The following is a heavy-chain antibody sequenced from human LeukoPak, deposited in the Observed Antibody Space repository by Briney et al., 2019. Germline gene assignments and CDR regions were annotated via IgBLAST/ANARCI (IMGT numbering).Heavy chain of an antibody. CDR1: GFTLSNYW. V-gene: IGHV3-74*01. D-gene: IGHD1-26*01. CDR2: INGDGSST. CDR3: ARELSWAPDY. Sequence: GGSLRLSCAASGFTLSNYWMHWVRQAPGKGLVWVSRINGDGSSTSNADAVKGRFTISRDNAKNTLFLQMNSLRAEDTAVYYCARELSWAPDYWGQGTLVTVSS. J-gene: IGHJ4*02.